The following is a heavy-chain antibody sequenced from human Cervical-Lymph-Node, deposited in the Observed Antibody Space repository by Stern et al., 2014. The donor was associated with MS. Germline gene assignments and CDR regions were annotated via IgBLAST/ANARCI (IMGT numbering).Heavy chain of an antibody. CDR1: GFSFGTSW. Sequence: VQLVQSVGGLVQPGGSLRLSCVASGFSFGTSWMSWVRQPPGRGLEWVANIRQDGYDKFYVDSVKGRFTISRDNARNSLYLQMNSLTVADTAVYYCARDRRAFLDYWGQGTHVAVSS. CDR3: ARDRRAFLDY. CDR2: IRQDGYDK. J-gene: IGHJ4*02. D-gene: IGHD2/OR15-2a*01. V-gene: IGHV3-7*01.